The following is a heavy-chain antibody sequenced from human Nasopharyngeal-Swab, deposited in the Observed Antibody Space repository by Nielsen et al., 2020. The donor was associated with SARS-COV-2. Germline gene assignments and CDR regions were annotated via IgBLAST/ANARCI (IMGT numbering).Heavy chain of an antibody. Sequence: GESLKISCAASGFTFSSYAMSWVRQAPGKGLEWVSAISGSGGSTYYADSVKGRFTISRDNSKNTLYLQMNGLRAEDTAVYYCAKSSTIFGVVTSYYFDYWGQGTLVTVSS. CDR2: ISGSGGST. CDR1: GFTFSSYA. V-gene: IGHV3-23*01. D-gene: IGHD3-3*01. CDR3: AKSSTIFGVVTSYYFDY. J-gene: IGHJ4*02.